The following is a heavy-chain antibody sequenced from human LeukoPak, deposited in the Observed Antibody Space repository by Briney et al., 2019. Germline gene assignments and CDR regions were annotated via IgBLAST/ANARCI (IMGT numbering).Heavy chain of an antibody. V-gene: IGHV1-24*01. CDR1: GYTLTVLS. Sequence: ASVKVSCKVSGYTLTVLSMHWVRQDPGKGLVWMGGFDPEDGETIYAQKFQGRVTMTEDTSTDTAYMELSSLRSEDTAVYYCAGGKNSYYYYYMDVWGKGTTVTVSS. CDR2: FDPEDGET. D-gene: IGHD3-16*01. CDR3: AGGKNSYYYYYMDV. J-gene: IGHJ6*03.